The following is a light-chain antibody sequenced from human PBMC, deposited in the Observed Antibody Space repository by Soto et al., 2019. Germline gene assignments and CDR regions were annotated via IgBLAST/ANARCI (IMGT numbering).Light chain of an antibody. CDR3: QQCRNWPLT. Sequence: EIVMTQSPATLSVSPGEGATLSCKASQNVYNNLAWYQQRPGQPPRLLIYDASTRPTGISARFSGSGYGTEVPLTISSLQSEDFAVYFCQQCRNWPLTFGGGTKVEIK. V-gene: IGKV3-15*01. CDR1: QNVYNN. J-gene: IGKJ4*01. CDR2: DAS.